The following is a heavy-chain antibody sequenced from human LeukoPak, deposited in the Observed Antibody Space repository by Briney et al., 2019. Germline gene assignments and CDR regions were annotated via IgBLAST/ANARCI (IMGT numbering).Heavy chain of an antibody. V-gene: IGHV3-48*02. D-gene: IGHD2-15*01. J-gene: IGHJ3*02. CDR1: GFTFSSYS. CDR2: ISSSSSTI. Sequence: PGGSLRLSCAASGFTFSSYSMNWVRQAPGKGLEWVSYISSSSSTIYYADSVKGRFTISRDNAKNSLYLQMNSLRDEDTAVYYCARDGYCRGGSCFSTNAFDIWGQGTMVTVSS. CDR3: ARDGYCRGGSCFSTNAFDI.